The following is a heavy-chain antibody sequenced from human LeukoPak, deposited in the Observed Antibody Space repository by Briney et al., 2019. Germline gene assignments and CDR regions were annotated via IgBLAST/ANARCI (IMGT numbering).Heavy chain of an antibody. CDR1: GASISSYY. CDR2: IYTSGST. CDR3: ARDWTDYDYYGMDV. Sequence: PSETLSLTCTVSGASISSYYLSWIRQPAGKGLEWIGRIYTSGSTNYNPSLKSRVTMSVDTSKNQFSLKLSSVTAADTAVYYCARDWTDYDYYGMDVWGQGPTVTVSS. D-gene: IGHD3/OR15-3a*01. V-gene: IGHV4-4*07. J-gene: IGHJ6*02.